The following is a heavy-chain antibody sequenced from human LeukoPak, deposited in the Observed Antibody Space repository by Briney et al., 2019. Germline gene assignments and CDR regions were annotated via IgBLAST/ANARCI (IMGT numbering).Heavy chain of an antibody. J-gene: IGHJ6*03. CDR1: GDSVSSNNAA. Sequence: SQTLSLTCAISGDSVSSNNAAWNWIRQSPSRGLEWLGRTYYRSKWGRDYALFVKSRITINPDTSKNQFSLQLNSVTPEDSAVYFCAREGGVYYCMDVWGKGTTVTVSS. CDR3: AREGGVYYCMDV. D-gene: IGHD3-16*01. V-gene: IGHV6-1*01. CDR2: TYYRSKWGR.